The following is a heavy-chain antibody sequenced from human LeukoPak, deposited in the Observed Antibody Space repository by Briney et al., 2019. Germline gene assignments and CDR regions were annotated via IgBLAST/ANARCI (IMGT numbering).Heavy chain of an antibody. V-gene: IGHV1-2*02. J-gene: IGHJ4*02. Sequence: ASVKVSCKASGYTFTGYYMHWVRQAPGQGLEWMGWINPNSGGTNYAQKFQGRVTMTRDTSISTAYMELSRLRSDDTAVYYCARVPTGLRFLEWSFDYWGQGTLVTVSS. D-gene: IGHD3-3*01. CDR3: ARVPTGLRFLEWSFDY. CDR2: INPNSGGT. CDR1: GYTFTGYY.